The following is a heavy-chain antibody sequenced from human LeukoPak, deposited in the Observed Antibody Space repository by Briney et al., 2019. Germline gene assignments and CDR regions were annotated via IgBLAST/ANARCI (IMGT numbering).Heavy chain of an antibody. CDR2: ISGSSSYI. CDR1: GFTFSTYN. D-gene: IGHD3-10*01. V-gene: IGHV3-21*01. J-gene: IGHJ4*02. CDR3: VYTGLWFGELGDY. Sequence: GGSLRLSCAASGFTFSTYNMNWVRQAPGKGLEWVSSISGSSSYIYYADSVKGRFSISRDNAKNSLYLQMNSLRAEDTAVYYCVYTGLWFGELGDYWGQGTLVTVSS.